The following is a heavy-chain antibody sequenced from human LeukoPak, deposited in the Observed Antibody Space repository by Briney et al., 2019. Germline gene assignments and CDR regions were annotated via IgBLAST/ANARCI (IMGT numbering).Heavy chain of an antibody. CDR3: ARAFYSSSWYGSYWFDP. D-gene: IGHD6-13*01. Sequence: PSETLSLTCAVYGGSFSGYYWSWIRQPPGKGLEWIGEINHSGSTNYNPSLKSRVTISVDTSKNQFSLKLSSVTAADTAVYYCARAFYSSSWYGSYWFDPWGQGTLVTVSS. J-gene: IGHJ5*02. V-gene: IGHV4-34*01. CDR2: INHSGST. CDR1: GGSFSGYY.